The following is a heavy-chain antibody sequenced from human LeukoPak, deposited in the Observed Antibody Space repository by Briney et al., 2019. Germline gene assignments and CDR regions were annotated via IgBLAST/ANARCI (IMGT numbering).Heavy chain of an antibody. CDR3: ARGGYGANDDAFDI. D-gene: IGHD4-23*01. V-gene: IGHV3-48*02. CDR2: ISSSTNTI. CDR1: GFTFSSYS. J-gene: IGHJ3*02. Sequence: SGGSLRLSCAASGFTFSSYSMNWVRQAPGKGLEWVSYISSSTNTIYCADSVKGRFTISRDNAKNSLFLQMNSLRDEDTAVYYCARGGYGANDDAFDIWGQGTMVTVSS.